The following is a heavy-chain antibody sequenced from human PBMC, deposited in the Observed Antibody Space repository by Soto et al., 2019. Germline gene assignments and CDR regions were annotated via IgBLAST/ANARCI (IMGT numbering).Heavy chain of an antibody. CDR3: ARDQSFHYYGSGSYSVWFDP. Sequence: APVKGSRKASGYTFTSYGISWGRQAPGRGLEWMGWISACNGNTNYAQKLQGRVTMTTDTSTSTAYMELRSLRSDDTAVYYCARDQSFHYYGSGSYSVWFDPWGQGTLVTVSS. CDR1: GYTFTSYG. V-gene: IGHV1-18*01. CDR2: ISACNGNT. J-gene: IGHJ5*02. D-gene: IGHD3-10*01.